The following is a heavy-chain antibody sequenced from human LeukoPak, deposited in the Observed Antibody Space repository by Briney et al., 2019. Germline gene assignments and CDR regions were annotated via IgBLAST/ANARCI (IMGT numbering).Heavy chain of an antibody. J-gene: IGHJ4*02. CDR2: IYYSGST. Sequence: SETLSLTCIVSGGSISSYHWSWIRQPPGKGLEWIGYIYYSGSTNYNPSLKSRVTISVDTSKNQFSPKLSSVTAADTAEYYCARESRDGYNYFDYWGQGTLVTVSS. CDR3: ARESRDGYNYFDY. V-gene: IGHV4-59*01. D-gene: IGHD5-24*01. CDR1: GGSISSYH.